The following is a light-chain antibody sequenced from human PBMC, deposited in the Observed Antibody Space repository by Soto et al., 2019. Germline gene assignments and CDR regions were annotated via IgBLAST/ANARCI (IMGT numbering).Light chain of an antibody. V-gene: IGKV3-11*01. CDR1: QNVGSD. CDR2: DAS. J-gene: IGKJ4*01. Sequence: EIVLTQSPATLSLSPGERATLSCRASQNVGSDLAWYQQKSGQAPRLLIYDASNRATGIPARFSGSGSGTDFTLTISRLEPEDFAVYHCPQRSDLPLTFGGGTKVEIE. CDR3: PQRSDLPLT.